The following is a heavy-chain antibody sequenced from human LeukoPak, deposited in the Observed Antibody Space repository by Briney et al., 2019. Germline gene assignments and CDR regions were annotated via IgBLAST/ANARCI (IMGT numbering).Heavy chain of an antibody. V-gene: IGHV4-31*03. CDR3: ARATTVTTPADY. Sequence: SQTLSLTCTASGGSITSGGYYWSWIRQHPGKGLEWIGYIYYSESTFYNPSLKSRVTISVATSKNPFSLQLSSVTAADAVVYYCARATTVTTPADYWGQGTLVTVFS. D-gene: IGHD4-17*01. CDR2: IYYSEST. J-gene: IGHJ4*02. CDR1: GGSITSGGYY.